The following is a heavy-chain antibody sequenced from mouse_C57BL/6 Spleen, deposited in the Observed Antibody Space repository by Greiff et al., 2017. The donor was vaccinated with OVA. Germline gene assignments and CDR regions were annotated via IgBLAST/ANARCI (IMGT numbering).Heavy chain of an antibody. CDR1: GYTFTSYW. Sequence: QVQLQQPGAELVKPGASVKMSCKASGYTFTSYWITWVKQRPGQGLEWIGDIYPGSGSTNYNEKFKSKATLTVDTSSSTAYMQLSSLTSEDSAVYYCAREGIYGNCSYWDLDVWGTGTTLTVSS. J-gene: IGHJ1*03. V-gene: IGHV1-55*01. CDR2: IYPGSGST. CDR3: AREGIYGNCSYWDLDV. D-gene: IGHD2-1*01.